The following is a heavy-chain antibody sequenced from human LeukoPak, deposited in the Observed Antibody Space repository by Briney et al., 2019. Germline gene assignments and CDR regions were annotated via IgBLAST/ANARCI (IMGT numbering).Heavy chain of an antibody. CDR3: ARDGEGFDY. V-gene: IGHV4-31*03. Sequence: SQILSPTCTVFGSSISAAGCSYCGWIRENPGKGLEWIGYVYYSGDTYYNPSPKSRLTISVDTAKNQFSLKMRSATAADTAVYYCARDGEGFDYWGRGTRVTVTS. D-gene: IGHD2-21*01. J-gene: IGHJ4*02. CDR1: GSSISAAGCSY. CDR2: VYYSGDT.